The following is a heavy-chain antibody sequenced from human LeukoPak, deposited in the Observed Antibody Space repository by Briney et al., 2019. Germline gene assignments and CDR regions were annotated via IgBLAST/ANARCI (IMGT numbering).Heavy chain of an antibody. J-gene: IGHJ4*02. V-gene: IGHV3-48*03. D-gene: IGHD3-10*01. CDR1: GFTFSSYE. CDR2: ISSSGSTI. Sequence: GGSLRLSCAASGFTFSSYEMNWVRQAPGKGLEWVSYISSSGSTIYYADSVKGRFTISRDNAKNSLYLQMNSLRAEDTAVYYCARAVELLWFGELPHLDYWGQGTLVTVSS. CDR3: ARAVELLWFGELPHLDY.